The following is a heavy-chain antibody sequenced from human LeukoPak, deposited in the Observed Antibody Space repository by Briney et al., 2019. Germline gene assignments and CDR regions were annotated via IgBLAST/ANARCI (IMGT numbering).Heavy chain of an antibody. D-gene: IGHD3-22*01. CDR2: IRSKGHGGTT. J-gene: IGHJ4*02. Sequence: GGSLRLSCTASGFTFGEYGMSWVRQAPGKGLEWIGFIRSKGHGGTTEYAASVKGRFTISRDDSKSIAYLQLNSLKTEDTAVYYCTLTMIVVARSHFDYWGQGTLVTVSS. CDR1: GFTFGEYG. CDR3: TLTMIVVARSHFDY. V-gene: IGHV3-49*04.